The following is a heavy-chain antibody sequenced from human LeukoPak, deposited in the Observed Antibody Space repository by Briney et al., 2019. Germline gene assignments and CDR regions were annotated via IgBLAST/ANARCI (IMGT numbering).Heavy chain of an antibody. Sequence: ASVKVSCKASGYTFTGYYMHWVRQAPGQGLEWMRWINPNSGGTNYAQKFQGRVTMTRDTSISTAYMELSRLRSDDTAVYYCAIHYDFWSGYYFDYWGQGTLVTVSS. J-gene: IGHJ4*02. V-gene: IGHV1-2*02. CDR2: INPNSGGT. D-gene: IGHD3-3*01. CDR3: AIHYDFWSGYYFDY. CDR1: GYTFTGYY.